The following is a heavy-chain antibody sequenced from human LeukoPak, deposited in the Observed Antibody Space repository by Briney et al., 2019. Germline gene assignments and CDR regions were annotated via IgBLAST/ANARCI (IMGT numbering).Heavy chain of an antibody. Sequence: PGGSLRLSCAASGFTFSSYTMNWVRQAPGKGLEWVSSISTSSSYIYYADSVKGRFTISRDNAKNLLYLQMNSLRAEDTAVYYCAREKIGYYDGSGRGWFDPWGQGTLVTASS. CDR2: ISTSSSYI. J-gene: IGHJ5*02. CDR1: GFTFSSYT. CDR3: AREKIGYYDGSGRGWFDP. V-gene: IGHV3-21*01. D-gene: IGHD3-22*01.